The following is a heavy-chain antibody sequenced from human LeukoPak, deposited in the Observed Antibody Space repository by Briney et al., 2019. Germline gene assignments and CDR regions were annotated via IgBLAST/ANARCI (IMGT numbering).Heavy chain of an antibody. CDR3: ARDYDFWSGYSRFDY. CDR2: ISSSSSTI. D-gene: IGHD3-3*01. CDR1: GFTFSSYS. Sequence: GGSLRLSCAASGFTFSSYSMNWVRQAPGKGLEWVSYISSSSSTIYYADSVKGRFTISRDNAKNSLYLQMNSLRDEDTAVYYCARDYDFWSGYSRFDYWGQGTLVTVSS. J-gene: IGHJ4*02. V-gene: IGHV3-48*02.